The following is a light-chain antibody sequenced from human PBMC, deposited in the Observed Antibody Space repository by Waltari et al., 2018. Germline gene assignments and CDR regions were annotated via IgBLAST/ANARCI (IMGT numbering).Light chain of an antibody. CDR2: DVN. CDR1: SSDIGGYNY. CDR3: NSHSSSDTPSV. V-gene: IGLV2-14*01. Sequence: QSALTQPASVSGSPGQSITISCTGTSSDIGGYNYVSWYQQYPGEAPNVVIYDVNSRPSGVSNRFSGSKSGNTASLTISGLQAEDEADYYCNSHSSSDTPSVFGGGTKLTVL. J-gene: IGLJ3*02.